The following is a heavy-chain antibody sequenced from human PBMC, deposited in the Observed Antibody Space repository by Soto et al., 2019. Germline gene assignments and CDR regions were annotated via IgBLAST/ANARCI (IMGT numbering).Heavy chain of an antibody. CDR2: MNPNSGNT. D-gene: IGHD3-10*01. Sequence: QVQLVQSGAEVKKPGASVKVSCKASGYMFASFDINWVRQAAGQGLEWMGWMNPNSGNTGYAQNFEGRVTMTRDTSTSTAYMELTSLRSDDTATYYCARGRVIGRFYGAGSYSFWGQGTLVTVSS. V-gene: IGHV1-8*01. CDR1: GYMFASFD. CDR3: ARGRVIGRFYGAGSYSF. J-gene: IGHJ4*02.